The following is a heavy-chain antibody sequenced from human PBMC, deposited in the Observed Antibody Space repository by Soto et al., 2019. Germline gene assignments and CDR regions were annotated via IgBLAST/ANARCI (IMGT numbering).Heavy chain of an antibody. J-gene: IGHJ4*02. CDR1: GGAISSYY. Sequence: SETLSLTCTVSGGAISSYYWSWIRQPPGKGLEWIGYIYYSGSTNYNPSLKSRVTISVDTSKNQFSLKVSSVTAADTAVYYCASATYYYDSSGYAIYFDNWGQGTLVTVSS. CDR3: ASATYYYDSSGYAIYFDN. V-gene: IGHV4-59*01. D-gene: IGHD3-22*01. CDR2: IYYSGST.